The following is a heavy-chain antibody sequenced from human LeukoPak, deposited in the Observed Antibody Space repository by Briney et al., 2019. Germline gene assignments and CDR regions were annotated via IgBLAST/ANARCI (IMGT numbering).Heavy chain of an antibody. CDR1: GGTFSSYT. V-gene: IGHV1-69*04. CDR3: AREKAPSLYYFDY. Sequence: ASVKVSCKASGGTFSSYTISWVRQAPGQGLEWMGRIIPILGIANYAQKFQGRVTITADKSTSTAYMELSSLRSEDTAVYYCAREKAPSLYYFDYWGQGTLVNGSS. J-gene: IGHJ4*02. CDR2: IIPILGIA.